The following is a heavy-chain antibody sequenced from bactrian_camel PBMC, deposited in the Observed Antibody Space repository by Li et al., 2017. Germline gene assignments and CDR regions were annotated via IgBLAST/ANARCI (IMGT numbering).Heavy chain of an antibody. CDR1: GYRHSSGVC. CDR3: AAAKYAGTWSPLALRWYNY. J-gene: IGHJ4*01. D-gene: IGHD6*01. Sequence: HVQLVESGGGSVQAGGSLRLSCAASGYRHSSGVCAGWFRQAPGKGREGVASIRDGGTTTSYADSVKGRFTISLDNAKNTLHLQMNSLKPEDTAMYYCAAAKYAGTWSPLALRWYNYWGQGTQVTVS. CDR2: IRDGGTTT. V-gene: IGHV3S1*01.